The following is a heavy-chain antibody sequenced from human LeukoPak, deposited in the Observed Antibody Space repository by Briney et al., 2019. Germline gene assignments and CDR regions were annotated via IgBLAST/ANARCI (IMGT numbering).Heavy chain of an antibody. D-gene: IGHD3-3*01. J-gene: IGHJ4*02. V-gene: IGHV4-59*01. CDR1: GGSFSSYY. CDR2: IYYSGST. CDR3: ARADFWSGYYFDY. Sequence: SETLSLTCAVYGGSFSSYYWSWIRQPPGKGLEWIGYIYYSGSTNYNPSLKSRVTISVDTSKNQFSLKLSSVTAADTAVYYCARADFWSGYYFDYWGQGTLVTVSS.